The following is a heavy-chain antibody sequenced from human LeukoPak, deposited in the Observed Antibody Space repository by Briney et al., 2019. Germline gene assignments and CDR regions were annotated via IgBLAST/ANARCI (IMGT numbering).Heavy chain of an antibody. D-gene: IGHD3-22*01. CDR2: ISYDGSNK. CDR1: GFTFSSYA. Sequence: GGSLRLSCAASGFTFSSYAMHWVRQAPGKGLEWVAVISYDGSNKYYADSVKGGFTISRDNSKNTLYLQMNSLRAEDTAVYYCARDDSSGYYFGYWGQGTLVTVSS. J-gene: IGHJ4*02. V-gene: IGHV3-30-3*01. CDR3: ARDDSSGYYFGY.